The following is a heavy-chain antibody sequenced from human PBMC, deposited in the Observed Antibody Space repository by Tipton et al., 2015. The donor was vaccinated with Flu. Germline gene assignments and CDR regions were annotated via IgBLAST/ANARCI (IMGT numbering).Heavy chain of an antibody. CDR1: GGSISSGSYY. Sequence: TLSLTCTVSGGSISSGSYYWSWIRQPAGKGLEWIGCIYSSGSTYYNPSLKSRVTISLDTSKNQFSLKLSSVTAADTAVYYCAREKDSSGSEYFQHWGQGTLVTVSS. V-gene: IGHV4-61*02. CDR2: IYSSGST. D-gene: IGHD6-19*01. CDR3: AREKDSSGSEYFQH. J-gene: IGHJ1*01.